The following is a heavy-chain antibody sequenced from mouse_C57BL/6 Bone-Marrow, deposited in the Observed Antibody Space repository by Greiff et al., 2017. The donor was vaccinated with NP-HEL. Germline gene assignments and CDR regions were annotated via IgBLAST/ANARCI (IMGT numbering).Heavy chain of an antibody. V-gene: IGHV4-1*01. J-gene: IGHJ4*01. CDR1: GIDFSRYW. CDR2: INPDSSTI. CDR3: AHGPEGMDY. Sequence: EVKLVESGGGLVQPGGSLKLSCAASGIDFSRYWMSWVRRAPGQGLEWIGEINPDSSTINYAPSLKDKFIISRDNAKNTLYLQMSKVRAEDTSLYYCAHGPEGMDYWGQGTAVTVSS.